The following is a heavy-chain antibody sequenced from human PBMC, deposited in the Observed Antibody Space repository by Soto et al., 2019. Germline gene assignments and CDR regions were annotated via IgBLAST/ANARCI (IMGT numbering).Heavy chain of an antibody. CDR1: GHTFTSYG. CDR2: ISAYNGNT. D-gene: IGHD2-8*01. CDR3: ARDSDIVLMVYAIYYYYGMDV. Sequence: GASVKVSCKASGHTFTSYGISWVRQAPGQGLEWMGWISAYNGNTNYAQKLQGRVTMTTDTSTSTAYMELRSLRSDDTAVYYCARDSDIVLMVYAIYYYYGMDVWGQGTTVTVSS. J-gene: IGHJ6*02. V-gene: IGHV1-18*01.